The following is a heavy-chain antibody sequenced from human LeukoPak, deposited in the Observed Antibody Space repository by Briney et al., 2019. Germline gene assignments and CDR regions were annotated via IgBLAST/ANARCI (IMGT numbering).Heavy chain of an antibody. D-gene: IGHD3-16*01. CDR3: ARDTQAGGAFDI. V-gene: IGHV3-33*01. CDR1: GFTFSSYG. Sequence: TGGSLRLSCAASGFTFSSYGMHWVRQAPGKGLEWVAVIWYDGSNKYYADSVKGRFTISRDNSKNTLYLQMNSLRAEDTAVYYCARDTQAGGAFDIWGQGTMVTVS. J-gene: IGHJ3*02. CDR2: IWYDGSNK.